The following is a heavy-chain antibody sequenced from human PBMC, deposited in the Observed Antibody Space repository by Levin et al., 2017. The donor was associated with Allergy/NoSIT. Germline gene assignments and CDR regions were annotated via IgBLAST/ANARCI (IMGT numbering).Heavy chain of an antibody. Sequence: GESLKISCAASGFTFSSYAMSWVRQAPGKGLEWVSAISGSGGSTYYADSVKGRFTISRDNSKNTLYLQMNSLRAEDTAVYYCAKDGPIVVVITTGAFDIWGQGTMVTVSS. V-gene: IGHV3-23*01. D-gene: IGHD3-22*01. J-gene: IGHJ3*02. CDR3: AKDGPIVVVITTGAFDI. CDR2: ISGSGGST. CDR1: GFTFSSYA.